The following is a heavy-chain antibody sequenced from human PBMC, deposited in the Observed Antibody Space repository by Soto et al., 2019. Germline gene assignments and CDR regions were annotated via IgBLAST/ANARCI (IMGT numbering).Heavy chain of an antibody. CDR3: ARGRYGDY. CDR1: GYAFTTYG. J-gene: IGHJ4*02. D-gene: IGHD1-1*01. CDR2: ISAHNGNT. Sequence: QVHLVQSGAEVKKPGASVKVSCKGSGYAFTTYGITWVRQAPGQGLEWMGWISAHNGNTNYAQKLQGRVTVTRDTSTSTAYMELRSLGSNVTAVEYCARGRYGDYWGQGALVTVSS. V-gene: IGHV1-18*01.